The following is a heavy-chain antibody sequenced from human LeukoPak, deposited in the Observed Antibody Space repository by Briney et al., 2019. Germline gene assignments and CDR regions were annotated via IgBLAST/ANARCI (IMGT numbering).Heavy chain of an antibody. Sequence: SVKVSCKAPGYTFSNYGINWVRQAPGQGLEWMGGIIPIFGTENYAQKFQGRVTITADESTSAVYMELSSLRSEDTAIYYCARRGAAAGTVSWFDPWGQGTLVTVSS. V-gene: IGHV1-69*13. CDR2: IIPIFGTE. J-gene: IGHJ5*02. D-gene: IGHD6-13*01. CDR1: GYTFSNYG. CDR3: ARRGAAAGTVSWFDP.